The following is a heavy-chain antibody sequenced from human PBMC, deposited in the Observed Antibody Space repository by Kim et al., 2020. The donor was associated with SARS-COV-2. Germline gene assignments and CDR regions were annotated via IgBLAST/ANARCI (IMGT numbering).Heavy chain of an antibody. CDR1: GFTFSSYA. D-gene: IGHD6-13*01. Sequence: GGSLRLSCAASGFTFSSYAMSWVRQAPGKGLEWVSTISGSGGSTYYADSVKGRFTISRDNPKNTLYLQMNSLRAEDTAVYYCAKECRDGSSWYGEEFDYWGPGTLVTVSS. V-gene: IGHV3-23*01. CDR3: AKECRDGSSWYGEEFDY. CDR2: ISGSGGST. J-gene: IGHJ4*02.